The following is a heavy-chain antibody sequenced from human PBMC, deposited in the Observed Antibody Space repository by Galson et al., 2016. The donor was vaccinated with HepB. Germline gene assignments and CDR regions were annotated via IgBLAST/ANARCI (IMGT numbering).Heavy chain of an antibody. Sequence: QSGAEVKKPGESLRISCKGSGYSLTSYWISWVRQMPGKGLEWMGRIDPSDSYTNYSPSFQGHVTISADKSMSTAYLQWSSLKASDTAMYYCARHRYYYDSSGYYYALGYWGQGTLVTVSS. D-gene: IGHD3-22*01. V-gene: IGHV5-10-1*01. CDR1: GYSLTSYW. CDR2: IDPSDSYT. CDR3: ARHRYYYDSSGYYYALGY. J-gene: IGHJ4*02.